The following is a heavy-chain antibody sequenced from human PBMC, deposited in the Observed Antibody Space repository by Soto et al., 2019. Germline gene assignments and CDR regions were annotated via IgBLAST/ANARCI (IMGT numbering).Heavy chain of an antibody. Sequence: QAPLVQSGAEVKKPGASVKVSCKASGYTFTSYGISWVRQAPGQGLEWMGWISAYNGNTNYAQKLKGRVTMTTDASTSTAYMELTSLRSDDTAVYYCARDRYDILTGYYYGMDVWGQGTTVTVSS. D-gene: IGHD3-9*01. J-gene: IGHJ6*02. CDR3: ARDRYDILTGYYYGMDV. CDR2: ISAYNGNT. CDR1: GYTFTSYG. V-gene: IGHV1-18*01.